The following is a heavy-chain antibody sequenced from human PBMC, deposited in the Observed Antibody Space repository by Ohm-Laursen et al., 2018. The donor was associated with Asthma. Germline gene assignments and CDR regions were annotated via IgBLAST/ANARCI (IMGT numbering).Heavy chain of an antibody. D-gene: IGHD3-16*01. CDR1: GYTFTGYY. V-gene: IGHV1-18*04. Sequence: ASVKVSCKASGYTFTGYYMHWVRQAPGQGLEWMGRISAYNGNTNYAQKLQGRVTMTTDTSTSTAYMELRSLRSDDTAVYYCARAWGSDNYYYYGMDVWGQGTTVTVSS. CDR3: ARAWGSDNYYYYGMDV. CDR2: ISAYNGNT. J-gene: IGHJ6*02.